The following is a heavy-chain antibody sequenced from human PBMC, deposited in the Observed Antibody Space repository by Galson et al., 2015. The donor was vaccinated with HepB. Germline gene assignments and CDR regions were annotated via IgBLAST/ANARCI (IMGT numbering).Heavy chain of an antibody. V-gene: IGHV3-21*01. CDR3: ARFETIGVVGLEY. Sequence: SLRLSCAASGFTFSSYAMNWARQAPGKGLEWVSSISSNSAYTPYADSVKGRFTISRDNAQNSLYLQMNSLRADDTAIYYCARFETIGVVGLEYWGQGALVTVSS. CDR1: GFTFSSYA. D-gene: IGHD3-3*01. J-gene: IGHJ4*02. CDR2: ISSNSAYT.